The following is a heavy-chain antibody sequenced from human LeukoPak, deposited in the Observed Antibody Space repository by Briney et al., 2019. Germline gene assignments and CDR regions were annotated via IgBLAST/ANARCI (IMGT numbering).Heavy chain of an antibody. CDR2: IYYSGST. D-gene: IGHD5-18*01. CDR3: ASNSYGPFDAFDI. V-gene: IGHV4-59*01. CDR1: GGSISSYY. Sequence: SETLSLTCTVSGGSISSYYWSWIRQPPGKGLEWIGYIYYSGSTNYNPSLKSRVTISVDTSKNQFSLKLSSVTAADTAVYYCASNSYGPFDAFDIWGQGTMVTVSS. J-gene: IGHJ3*02.